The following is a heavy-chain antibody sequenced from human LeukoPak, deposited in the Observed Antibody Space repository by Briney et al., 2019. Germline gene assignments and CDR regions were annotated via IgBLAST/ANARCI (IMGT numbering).Heavy chain of an antibody. Sequence: GGSLRLFCAASGFTFSNYAMSWVRQAPGKGLEWVSAISGSGGSAYYADSVKGRFTISRDNSKNTLYLQMNSLRAEDTALYYCAKALIAAAGPDAFDIWGQGTIVTVSS. D-gene: IGHD6-13*01. J-gene: IGHJ3*02. V-gene: IGHV3-23*01. CDR2: ISGSGGSA. CDR3: AKALIAAAGPDAFDI. CDR1: GFTFSNYA.